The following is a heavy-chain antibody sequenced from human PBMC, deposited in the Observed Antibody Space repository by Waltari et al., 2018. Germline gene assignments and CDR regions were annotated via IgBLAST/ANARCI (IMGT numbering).Heavy chain of an antibody. V-gene: IGHV4-39*07. J-gene: IGHJ4*02. CDR1: GGSISSRVYY. D-gene: IGHD3-10*01. CDR2: IHYSGST. Sequence: QLQLQESGPGLVKPSETLSLTCTVSGGSISSRVYYWGWIRQSPGQGLEWIGIIHYSGSTHYNPSLRSRFTISVDTSTNHFSLELSSVTAADTAVYYCARESGRDYYLDYWGQGTLVTVSS. CDR3: ARESGRDYYLDY.